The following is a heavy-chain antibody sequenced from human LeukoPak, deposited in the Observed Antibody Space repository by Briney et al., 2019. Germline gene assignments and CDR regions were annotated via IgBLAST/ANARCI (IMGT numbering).Heavy chain of an antibody. CDR2: ISTYNGNT. Sequence: ASVEVSCKASGYTFTTYTITWVRQAPGQGLEWMGWISTYNGNTNYAQMLQGRVTMTTETSTSTAYMELRSLRSDDTAVYYCARVGGDYGASDIWGQGTMVTVSS. D-gene: IGHD4-17*01. J-gene: IGHJ3*02. CDR1: GYTFTTYT. CDR3: ARVGGDYGASDI. V-gene: IGHV1-18*01.